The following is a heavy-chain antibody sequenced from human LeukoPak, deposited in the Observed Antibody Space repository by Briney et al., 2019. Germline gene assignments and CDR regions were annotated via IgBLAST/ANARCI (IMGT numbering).Heavy chain of an antibody. CDR1: GFTFNSYA. CDR2: ISGSGGST. CDR3: AKDPTLIVVVIPDY. D-gene: IGHD3-22*01. V-gene: IGHV3-23*01. Sequence: GGSLRLSCSASGFTFNSYAMSWVRQAPGKGLEWVSAISGSGGSTYYADSVKGRFTISRDNSKNTLYLQMNSLRAEDPAVYYCAKDPTLIVVVIPDYWGQGTLVTVSS. J-gene: IGHJ4*02.